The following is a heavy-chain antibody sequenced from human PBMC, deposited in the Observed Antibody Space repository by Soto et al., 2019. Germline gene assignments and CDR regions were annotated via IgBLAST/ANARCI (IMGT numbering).Heavy chain of an antibody. CDR3: ARDPSELRFLEWLSLPYFDY. V-gene: IGHV3-21*01. CDR2: ISSSSSYI. D-gene: IGHD3-3*01. J-gene: IGHJ4*02. CDR1: GFTFSSYS. Sequence: EVQLVESGGGLVKPGGSLRLSCAASGFTFSSYSMNWVRQAPGKGLEWVASISSSSSYIYYADSVKGRFTISRDNAKNSLYLQMNSLRAEDTAVYYCARDPSELRFLEWLSLPYFDYWCQGTLVTVSS.